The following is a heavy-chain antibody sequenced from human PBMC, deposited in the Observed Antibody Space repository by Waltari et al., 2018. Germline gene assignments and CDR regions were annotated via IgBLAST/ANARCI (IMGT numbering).Heavy chain of an antibody. CDR3: ARGRSHIPLDY. CDR2: INHSGST. V-gene: IGHV4-34*01. CDR1: GGSFSGYY. J-gene: IGHJ4*02. D-gene: IGHD2-2*01. Sequence: QVQLQPWAAVLLKPSETLSLTCAVYGGSFSGYYRSWIRQPPGKGLEWIGEINHSGSTNYNPSLKSRVTISVDTSKNQFSLKLSSVTAADTAVYYCARGRSHIPLDYWGQGTLVTVSS.